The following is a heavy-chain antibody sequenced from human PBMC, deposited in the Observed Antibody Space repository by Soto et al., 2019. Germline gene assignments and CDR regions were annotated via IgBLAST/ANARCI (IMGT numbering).Heavy chain of an antibody. V-gene: IGHV4-34*01. Sequence: PSETLSLTCAVYGGSFSGYYWSWIRQPPGKGLEWIGEINHSGSTNYNPSLKSRVTISVDTSKNQFSLKLSSVTAADTAVYYCARGSESNGMDVWGQGTTVT. J-gene: IGHJ6*02. CDR1: GGSFSGYY. CDR3: ARGSESNGMDV. CDR2: INHSGST.